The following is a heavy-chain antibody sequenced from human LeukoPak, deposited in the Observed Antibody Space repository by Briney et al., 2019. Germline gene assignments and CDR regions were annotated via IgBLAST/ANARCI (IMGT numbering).Heavy chain of an antibody. CDR3: ARGEDFERYYLAY. CDR1: GGSISIYY. Sequence: SETLSLTCSVSGGSISIYYWTWLRQIPGKGPEWIGYIYYTGTTNYNPLFESRATISVDTSKNQFSLKLTSVTAADTAVYFCARGEDFERYYLAYGGQGTLVTVSS. D-gene: IGHD3-9*01. J-gene: IGHJ4*02. CDR2: IYYTGTT. V-gene: IGHV4-59*01.